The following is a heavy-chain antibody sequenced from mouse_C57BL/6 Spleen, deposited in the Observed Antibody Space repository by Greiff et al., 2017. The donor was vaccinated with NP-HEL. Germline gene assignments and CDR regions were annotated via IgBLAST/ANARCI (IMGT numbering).Heavy chain of an antibody. D-gene: IGHD1-1*01. CDR3: ARPFYGSSWYVDV. V-gene: IGHV7-3*01. CDR2: IRNKANGYTT. Sequence: DVHLVESGGGLVQPGGSLSLSCAASGFTFTDYYMSWVRQPPGKALEWLGFIRNKANGYTTEYSASVKGRFTISRDNSQSILYLQMNALIAEESATYYCARPFYGSSWYVDVWGTGTTVTVSS. CDR1: GFTFTDYY. J-gene: IGHJ1*03.